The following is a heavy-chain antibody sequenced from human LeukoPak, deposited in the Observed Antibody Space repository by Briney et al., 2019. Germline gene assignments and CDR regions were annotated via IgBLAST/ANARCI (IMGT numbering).Heavy chain of an antibody. CDR1: GYTFTRH. CDR2: IIPIFGTT. V-gene: IGHV1-69*06. D-gene: IGHD6-13*01. CDR3: ARVDHRVAAADTTDV. J-gene: IGHJ4*02. Sequence: GASVKVSCKASGYTFTRHLHWVRQAPGQGLEWMGGIIPIFGTTHYAQKFQGRLTITADKSTSTGYMELSSLRSEDTAVYYCARVDHRVAAADTTDVWGQGTLVTVSS.